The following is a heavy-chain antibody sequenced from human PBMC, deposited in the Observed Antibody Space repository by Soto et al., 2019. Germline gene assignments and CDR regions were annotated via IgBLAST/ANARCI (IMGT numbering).Heavy chain of an antibody. CDR2: ISGSGGST. J-gene: IGHJ6*02. CDR1: GFTFSSYA. Sequence: GGSLRLSCAASGFTFSSYAMSWVRQAPGKGLEWVSAISGSGGSTYYADSVKGRFTISRDNSKNTLYLQMNSLRAEDTAVYYCAKAPWPYYYYGMDVWGQGTTVTVSS. CDR3: AKAPWPYYYYGMDV. V-gene: IGHV3-23*01.